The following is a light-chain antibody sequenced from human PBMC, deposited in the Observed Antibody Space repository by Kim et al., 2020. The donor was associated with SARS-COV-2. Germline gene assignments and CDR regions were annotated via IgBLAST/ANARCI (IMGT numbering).Light chain of an antibody. CDR1: QSVSSN. V-gene: IGKV3-15*01. J-gene: IGKJ2*01. CDR3: QQYNNWPMYT. CDR2: GAS. Sequence: EIVMTQSPATLSVSPGERATLSCRASQSVSSNLAWYQQKPGQAPRLLIYGASTWATGIPARFSGSGSGTEFTLTISSLQSEDFAVYYCQQYNNWPMYTFGQGTKLEI.